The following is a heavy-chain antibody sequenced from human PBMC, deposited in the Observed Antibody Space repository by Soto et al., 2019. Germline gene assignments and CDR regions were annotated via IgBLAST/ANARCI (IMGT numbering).Heavy chain of an antibody. Sequence: SETLSLTCAVYGGSFSGYYWSWIRQPPGKGLEWIGEINHSGSTNYNPSLKSRVTISVDTSKNQFSLKLSSVTAADTAVYYCARVYKIFGVVIIPGFVDYWGQGTLVTVSS. CDR1: GGSFSGYY. CDR2: INHSGST. J-gene: IGHJ4*02. V-gene: IGHV4-34*01. CDR3: ARVYKIFGVVIIPGFVDY. D-gene: IGHD3-3*01.